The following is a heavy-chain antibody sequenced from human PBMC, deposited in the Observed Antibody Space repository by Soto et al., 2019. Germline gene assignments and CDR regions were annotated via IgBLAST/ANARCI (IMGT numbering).Heavy chain of an antibody. J-gene: IGHJ4*02. CDR2: IYYSGST. Sequence: LSLTCTVSGGSISSYYWSWIRQPPGKGLEWIGYIYYSGSTNYNPSLKSRVTISVDTSKNQFSLKLSSVTAADTAVYYCARESIAVAGIFDYWGQGTLVTVSS. D-gene: IGHD6-19*01. CDR3: ARESIAVAGIFDY. CDR1: GGSISSYY. V-gene: IGHV4-59*01.